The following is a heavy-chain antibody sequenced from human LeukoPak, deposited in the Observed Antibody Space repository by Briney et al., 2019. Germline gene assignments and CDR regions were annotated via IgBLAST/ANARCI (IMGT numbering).Heavy chain of an antibody. J-gene: IGHJ5*02. CDR3: ARDYYDILTGYYHNWFDP. CDR2: ISSSGSTI. V-gene: IGHV3-11*01. D-gene: IGHD3-9*01. CDR1: GFTFSDYY. Sequence: PGGSLRLSCAASGFTFSDYYMSWIRQAPGKGLEWVSYISSSGSTIYYADSVKGRFTTSRDNAMNSLYQQMNSLRAEDTAVYYCARDYYDILTGYYHNWFDPWGQGTLVTVSS.